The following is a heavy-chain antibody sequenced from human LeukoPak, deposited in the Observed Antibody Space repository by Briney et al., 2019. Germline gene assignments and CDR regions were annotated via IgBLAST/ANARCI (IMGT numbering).Heavy chain of an antibody. CDR3: ASRRGFDD. Sequence: PGGSLRLSCAASGFTFSTYSMNWVRQAPGKGLEWVSSISPSSSMMHYADSVRGRFTISRDNAKNSLYLQMNSLRDEDTAVYYCASRRGFDDWGQGTLVTVSS. CDR1: GFTFSTYS. V-gene: IGHV3-48*02. CDR2: ISPSSSMM. D-gene: IGHD3-10*01. J-gene: IGHJ4*02.